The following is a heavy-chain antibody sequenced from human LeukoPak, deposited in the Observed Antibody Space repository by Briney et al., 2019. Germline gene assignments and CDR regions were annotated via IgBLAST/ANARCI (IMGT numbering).Heavy chain of an antibody. CDR3: ARVTYDSSGYYHTYYYYVDV. V-gene: IGHV4-59*01. J-gene: IGHJ6*03. CDR1: GGSISSYY. Sequence: SETLSLTCTVSGGSISSYYWSWIRQPPGKGLEWIGYIYYSGSTNYNPSLKSRVTISVDTSKNQFSLKLSSVTAADTAVYYCARVTYDSSGYYHTYYYYVDVWGNGTTVTVSS. D-gene: IGHD3-22*01. CDR2: IYYSGST.